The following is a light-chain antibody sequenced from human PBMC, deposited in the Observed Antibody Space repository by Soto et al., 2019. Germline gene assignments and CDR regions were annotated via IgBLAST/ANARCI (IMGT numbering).Light chain of an antibody. Sequence: DVQLTQSPPSLSASVGDRVTITCRASQDIAIYLAWYQQKPGEATKLLIHAASTLHGGVPSSFSGSGSGTDFTLTITSLQAEDFATYYCQQTRTYPSTFGGGTKV. V-gene: IGKV1-9*01. CDR1: QDIAIY. J-gene: IGKJ4*01. CDR3: QQTRTYPST. CDR2: AAS.